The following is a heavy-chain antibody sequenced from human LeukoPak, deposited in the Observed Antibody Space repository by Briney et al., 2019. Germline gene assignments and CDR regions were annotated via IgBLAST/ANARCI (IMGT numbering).Heavy chain of an antibody. D-gene: IGHD6-19*01. CDR2: ITGSSGYI. Sequence: GGSLRLSCAASGFTFSDYSMNWVRQAPGKGLEWVSSITGSSGYIHYADSVKGRFTISRDNAKNSLYLQMDSLRVEDTAFYYCAKDNRRHYTSGPNPDSLHWGQGALVTVSS. CDR1: GFTFSDYS. J-gene: IGHJ4*02. CDR3: AKDNRRHYTSGPNPDSLH. V-gene: IGHV3-21*04.